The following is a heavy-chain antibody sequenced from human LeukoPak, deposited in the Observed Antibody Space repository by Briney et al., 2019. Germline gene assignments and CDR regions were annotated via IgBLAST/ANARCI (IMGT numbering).Heavy chain of an antibody. D-gene: IGHD2-15*01. CDR2: INPNSGGT. J-gene: IGHJ4*02. CDR3: AKDGYCSGGTCYYLLFDF. Sequence: ASVKVSCKASGYTFTGYYIHWVRQVPGQGLQWMGWINPNSGGTKYAQSFQGRVTMTRDTAISTAYMELSRLTSDDTAVYYCAKDGYCSGGTCYYLLFDFWGQGSLVTVSS. CDR1: GYTFTGYY. V-gene: IGHV1-2*02.